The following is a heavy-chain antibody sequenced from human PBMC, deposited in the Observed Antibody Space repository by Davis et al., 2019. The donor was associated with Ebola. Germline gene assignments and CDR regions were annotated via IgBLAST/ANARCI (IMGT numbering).Heavy chain of an antibody. D-gene: IGHD3-22*01. CDR1: AYTFTGYY. Sequence: ASVKVSCKASAYTFTGYYIHWVRQAPGQGLEWMGIINPSGGSTTYAQKFQGRVTMTRDTSTRTVYMELSSLRSDDTAVYYCARAPTWSEINYYCLDYWGQGTLVTVSS. CDR3: ARAPTWSEINYYCLDY. J-gene: IGHJ4*02. V-gene: IGHV1-46*01. CDR2: INPSGGST.